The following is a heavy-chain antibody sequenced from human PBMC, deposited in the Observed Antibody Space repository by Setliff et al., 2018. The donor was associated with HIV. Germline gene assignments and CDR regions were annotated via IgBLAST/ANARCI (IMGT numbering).Heavy chain of an antibody. J-gene: IGHJ5*02. V-gene: IGHV1-69*13. CDR1: GGTLSKDA. CDR3: ARDEGMTTRRGRFDP. D-gene: IGHD4-4*01. CDR2: IIPIFSTT. Sequence: GASVKVSCKASGGTLSKDAINWVREAPGQGLEWMGGIIPIFSTTTYAQKFQGRVTITADESTSTVYMELSSLRSDDTAVYYCARDEGMTTRRGRFDPWGQGTLVTVSS.